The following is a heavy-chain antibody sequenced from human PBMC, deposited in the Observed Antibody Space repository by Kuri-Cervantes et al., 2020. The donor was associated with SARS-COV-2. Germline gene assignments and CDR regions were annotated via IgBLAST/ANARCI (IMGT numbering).Heavy chain of an antibody. V-gene: IGHV3-33*01. Sequence: GESLKISCAASGFTFSSYAMHWVRQAPGKGLEWVAVIWYDGSNRYYADSVKGRFTISRDNSKNTLYLQMNSLRAEDTAVYYCARARYCSSTSCYMSYYYGMDVWGQGTTVTVSS. CDR2: IWYDGSNR. CDR3: ARARYCSSTSCYMSYYYGMDV. J-gene: IGHJ6*02. D-gene: IGHD2-2*02. CDR1: GFTFSSYA.